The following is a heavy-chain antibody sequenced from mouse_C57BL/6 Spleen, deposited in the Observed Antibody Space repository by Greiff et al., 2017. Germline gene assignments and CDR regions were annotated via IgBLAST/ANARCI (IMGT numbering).Heavy chain of an antibody. D-gene: IGHD3-3*01. CDR2: IHPNSGST. J-gene: IGHJ2*01. V-gene: IGHV1-64*01. CDR3: AREGDGDYYCDY. Sequence: QVQLQQPGAELVKPGASVKLSCKASGYTFTSYWMHWVKQRPGQGLEWIGLIHPNSGSTNYNEKFKSKATLTVDKSSSTADMQLSSLTSGNSAVYYCAREGDGDYYCDYWGQDTTLTVSS. CDR1: GYTFTSYW.